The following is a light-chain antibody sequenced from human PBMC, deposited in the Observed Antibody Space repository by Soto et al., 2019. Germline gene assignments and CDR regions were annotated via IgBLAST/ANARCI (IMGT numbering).Light chain of an antibody. V-gene: IGKV3-20*01. Sequence: EIVLTQSPGTLSLSPGERGTLSCRASQIVSKNDLAWYQQKPGQSTRILIYGASNKAPDIPDRFSGSESGTEFTLTISSVEPDDSAVYYCQQYGSSPWTFDQGTKVEIK. J-gene: IGKJ1*01. CDR2: GAS. CDR3: QQYGSSPWT. CDR1: QIVSKND.